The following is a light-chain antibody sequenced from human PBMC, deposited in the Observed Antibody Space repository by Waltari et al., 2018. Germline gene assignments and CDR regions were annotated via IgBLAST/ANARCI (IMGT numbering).Light chain of an antibody. CDR1: SSNIGAGSD. CDR3: QSYDSLSDSYV. Sequence: QSVLTQPPSVSGAPGQRVTISCTGSSSNIGAGSDVHWYQHLPRTAPKLLNYDNYNRPSGVADRFSASKSGTSASLAITGLQAEDEADYYCQSYDSLSDSYVFGTGTKVTVL. J-gene: IGLJ1*01. V-gene: IGLV1-40*01. CDR2: DNY.